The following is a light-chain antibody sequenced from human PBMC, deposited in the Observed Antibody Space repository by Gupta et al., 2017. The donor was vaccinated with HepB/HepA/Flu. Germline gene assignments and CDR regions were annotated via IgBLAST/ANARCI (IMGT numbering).Light chain of an antibody. CDR1: QSISNY. V-gene: IGKV1-39*01. Sequence: DIQLTQSPSSLSVSVGERVTITCRASQSISNYLTWYQQNPGKAPKLLIVAESSLQSGVPSRFSGGGSGTDFTLTISSLQPEDFETYYCQQSYTSPRSFGGGTKVEIK. CDR2: AES. CDR3: QQSYTSPRS. J-gene: IGKJ4*01.